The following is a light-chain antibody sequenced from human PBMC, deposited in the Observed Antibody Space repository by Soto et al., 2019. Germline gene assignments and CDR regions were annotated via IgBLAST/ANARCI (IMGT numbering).Light chain of an antibody. CDR2: GAS. CDR3: QQYSSSPLT. CDR1: QSVSSNY. V-gene: IGKV3-20*01. Sequence: ESVLTQSPGTLSLSPGERATLSCRASQSVSSNYLAWYQQKPGQAPRLLIYGASTRATGIPDRFSGSGSGTDFTLTISRLEPEDFAVYHCQQYSSSPLTFGGGTKGDIK. J-gene: IGKJ4*01.